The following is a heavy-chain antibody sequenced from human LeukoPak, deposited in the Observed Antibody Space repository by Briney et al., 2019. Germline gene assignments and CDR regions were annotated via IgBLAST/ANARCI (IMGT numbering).Heavy chain of an antibody. J-gene: IGHJ5*02. CDR2: ISSTTRTI. D-gene: IGHD3-10*01. CDR1: GFXLSSYS. CDR3: ARERGGWFDP. Sequence: PGGSLRLSCAASGFXLSSYSMNWVRQAPGKGLEWVSYISSTTRTIYYADSVKGRFTISRDNAKNSLYLQMNSLRDEDTAVYYCARERGGWFDPWGLGTLVTVSS. V-gene: IGHV3-48*02.